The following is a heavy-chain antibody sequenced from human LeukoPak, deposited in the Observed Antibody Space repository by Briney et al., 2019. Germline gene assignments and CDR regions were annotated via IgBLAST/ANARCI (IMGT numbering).Heavy chain of an antibody. V-gene: IGHV4-34*01. D-gene: IGHD3-22*01. J-gene: IGHJ4*02. Sequence: SETLSLTCAVYGGSFSGYYWSWIRQPPGKGLEWIGEINHSGSTNYNPSLKSRVTISVDTSKNQFSLKLSSVTAADTAVYYCARDFDSSGYYYAGWDYWGQGTLVTVSS. CDR1: GGSFSGYY. CDR3: ARDFDSSGYYYAGWDY. CDR2: INHSGST.